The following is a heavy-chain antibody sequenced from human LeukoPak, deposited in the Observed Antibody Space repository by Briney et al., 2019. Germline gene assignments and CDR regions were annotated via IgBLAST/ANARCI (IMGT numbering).Heavy chain of an antibody. CDR3: AKGSYSSGWYESDY. J-gene: IGHJ4*02. Sequence: GGSLRLSCAASGFTFSSCAMTWVRQAPGKGLEWVSGISGSGGSTYYADSVKGRFTISRDNAKNTLYLQMNSLRAEDTAVYYCAKGSYSSGWYESDYWGQGTLVTVSS. CDR2: ISGSGGST. V-gene: IGHV3-23*01. D-gene: IGHD6-19*01. CDR1: GFTFSSCA.